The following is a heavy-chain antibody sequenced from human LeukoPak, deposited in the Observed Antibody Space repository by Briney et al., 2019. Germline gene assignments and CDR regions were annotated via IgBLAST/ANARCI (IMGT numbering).Heavy chain of an antibody. V-gene: IGHV4-59*12. CDR2: IYYSGST. J-gene: IGHJ6*02. Sequence: SETLSLTCTVSGGSISSYYWSWIRQPPGKGLEWIGYIYYSGSTNYNPSLKSRVTISVDTSKNQFSLKLSSVTAANTAVYYCARGLYYYGSGSQYYYGMDVWGQGTTVTVSS. CDR3: ARGLYYYGSGSQYYYGMDV. CDR1: GGSISSYY. D-gene: IGHD3-10*01.